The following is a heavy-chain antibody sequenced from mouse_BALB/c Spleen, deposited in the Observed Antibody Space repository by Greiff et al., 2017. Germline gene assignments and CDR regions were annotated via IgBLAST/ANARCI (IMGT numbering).Heavy chain of an antibody. CDR1: GFSLTSYG. J-gene: IGHJ1*01. CDR2: IWAGGST. D-gene: IGHD2-3*01. V-gene: IGHV2-9*02. CDR3: ARDYDGYYVWYFDV. Sequence: VKLVESGPGLVAPSQSLSITCTVSGFSLTSYGVHWVRQPPGKGLEWLGVIWAGGSTNYNSALMSRLSISKDNSKSQVFLKMNSLQTDDTAMYYCARDYDGYYVWYFDVWGAGTTVTVSS.